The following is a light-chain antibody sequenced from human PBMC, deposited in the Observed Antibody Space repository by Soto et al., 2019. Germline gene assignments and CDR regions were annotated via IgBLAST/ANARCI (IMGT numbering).Light chain of an antibody. J-gene: IGLJ1*01. CDR1: SSNIGAGYD. Sequence: QSVLTQPPSVSGAPGQRVTISCTGSSSNIGAGYDVHWYQQLPGTAPKLLMYGNSNRPSGVPDRFSGSKSGTSASLAITGLQAEDEADYYCQSYDSSLSGLVFGTGTKLTVL. CDR3: QSYDSSLSGLV. CDR2: GNS. V-gene: IGLV1-40*01.